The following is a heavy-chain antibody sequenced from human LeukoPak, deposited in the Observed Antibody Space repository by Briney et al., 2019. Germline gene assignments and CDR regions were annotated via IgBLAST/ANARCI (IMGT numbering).Heavy chain of an antibody. V-gene: IGHV4-34*01. J-gene: IGHJ4*02. CDR1: GGSFSGYY. D-gene: IGHD3-10*01. Sequence: SETLSLTCAVYGGSFSGYYWSWIRQPPGKGLEWIGEINHSGSTNYNPSLKSRVTISVDTSKNQFSLKLSSVTAADTAVYYCASPGCGYYYGSPGDCWGQGTLVTVSS. CDR3: ASPGCGYYYGSPGDC. CDR2: INHSGST.